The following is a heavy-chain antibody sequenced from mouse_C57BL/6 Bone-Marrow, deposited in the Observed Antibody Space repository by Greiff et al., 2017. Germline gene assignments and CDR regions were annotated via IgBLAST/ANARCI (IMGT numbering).Heavy chain of an antibody. V-gene: IGHV1-19*01. CDR3: AREGTLGWGVWFPWFAY. D-gene: IGHD2-10*02. Sequence: DVQLQESGPVLVKPGASVKMSCKASGYTFTDYYMNWVKQSHGKSLEWIGVINPYNGGTSYNQKFKGKATLTVDKSSSTAYMELNSLTSEDSAVYYCAREGTLGWGVWFPWFAYWGQGTLVTVSA. J-gene: IGHJ3*01. CDR1: GYTFTDYY. CDR2: INPYNGGT.